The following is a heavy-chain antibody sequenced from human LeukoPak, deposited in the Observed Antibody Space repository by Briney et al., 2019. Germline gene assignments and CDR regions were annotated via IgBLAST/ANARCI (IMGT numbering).Heavy chain of an antibody. CDR2: IKDDGSAK. Sequence: PGGSLRPSCAASGFTFGNYWMSWVRQPPGKGLEWVANIKDDGSAKRCLDSVRGRFTISRDNDKNSLYMQVNSLRVEDTAVYFCAARLGGTGAYFYWGQGTLVTVSS. D-gene: IGHD7-27*01. V-gene: IGHV3-7*01. CDR3: AARLGGTGAYFY. J-gene: IGHJ4*02. CDR1: GFTFGNYW.